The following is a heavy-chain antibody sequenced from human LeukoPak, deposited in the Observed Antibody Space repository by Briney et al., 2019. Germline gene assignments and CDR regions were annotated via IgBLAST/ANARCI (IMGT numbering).Heavy chain of an antibody. CDR2: MNPNSGNT. CDR1: GYTFTSYD. CDR3: AKAGIVATMNADWFDP. J-gene: IGHJ5*02. V-gene: IGHV1-8*01. Sequence: GASVKVSCKASGYTFTSYDINWVRQATGQGLEWMGGMNPNSGNTGYAQKFRGRVTMTRDTSISTAYMELSSLRSEDTAVYYCAKAGIVATMNADWFDPWGQGTLVTVSS. D-gene: IGHD5-12*01.